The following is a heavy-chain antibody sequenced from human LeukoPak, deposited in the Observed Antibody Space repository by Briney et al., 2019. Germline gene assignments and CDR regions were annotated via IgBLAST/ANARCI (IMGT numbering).Heavy chain of an antibody. V-gene: IGHV4-59*06. CDR3: ARDYSSSWENWFDP. D-gene: IGHD6-13*01. CDR2: IYYSGST. CDR1: GGSISSYY. Sequence: ASETLSLTCTVSGGSISSYYWSWIRQHPGKGLEWIGYIYYSGSTYYNPSLKSRVTISVDTSKNQFSLKLSSVTAADTAVYYCARDYSSSWENWFDPWGQGTLVTVSS. J-gene: IGHJ5*02.